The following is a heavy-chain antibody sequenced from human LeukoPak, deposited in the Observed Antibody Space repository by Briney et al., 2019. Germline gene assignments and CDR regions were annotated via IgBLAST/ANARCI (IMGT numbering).Heavy chain of an antibody. CDR3: ARAGDYGDYEVPDGDAFDI. D-gene: IGHD4-17*01. J-gene: IGHJ3*02. CDR2: IRYDGSNK. CDR1: GFTFSSYG. Sequence: GGSLRLSCAASGFTFSSYGMHWVRQAPGKGLEWVAFIRYDGSNKYYADSVKGRFTISRDNSKNTLYLQMNSLRAEDTAVYYCARAGDYGDYEVPDGDAFDIWGQGTMVTVSS. V-gene: IGHV3-30*02.